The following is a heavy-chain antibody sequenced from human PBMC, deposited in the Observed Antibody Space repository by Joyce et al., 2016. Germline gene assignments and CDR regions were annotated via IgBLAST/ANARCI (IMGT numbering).Heavy chain of an antibody. D-gene: IGHD6-19*01. J-gene: IGHJ4*02. CDR1: GGPFRGFL. CDR3: ARSQWLAPLMY. Sequence: QVQLQQWGAGLLKPSETLSLTCGVNGGPFRGFLWTWVRQPLGEGLQWIGDVNTSGATNYNPSLKSRVTISVDTSKNQFSLTLTSITAADTAMYYCARSQWLAPLMYWGQGSLVAVSS. CDR2: VNTSGAT. V-gene: IGHV4-34*02.